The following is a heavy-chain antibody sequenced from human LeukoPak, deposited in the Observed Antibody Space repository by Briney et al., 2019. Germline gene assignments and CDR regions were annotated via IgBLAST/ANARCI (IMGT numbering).Heavy chain of an antibody. J-gene: IGHJ4*02. Sequence: SETLSLTCTVSGGSISSYYWSWIRQPPGKGLEWIGYIYYSGSTNYNPSLKSRVTISVDTSKNQFSLKLSSVTAADTAVYYCARVVGATLDYWGQGTLVTVSS. D-gene: IGHD1-26*01. CDR1: GGSISSYY. V-gene: IGHV4-59*01. CDR3: ARVVGATLDY. CDR2: IYYSGST.